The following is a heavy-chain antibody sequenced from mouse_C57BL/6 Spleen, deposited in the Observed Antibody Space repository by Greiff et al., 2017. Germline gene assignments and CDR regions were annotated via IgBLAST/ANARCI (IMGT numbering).Heavy chain of an antibody. CDR3: ARRGSWDGAMDD. J-gene: IGHJ4*01. CDR1: GYAFSSYW. CDR2: IYPGDGDT. D-gene: IGHD4-1*01. V-gene: IGHV1-80*01. Sequence: VQLQQSGAELVKPGASVKISCKASGYAFSSYWMNWVKQRPGKGLEWIGQIYPGDGDTNYNGKFKGKATLTADKSSSTAYMQLSSLTAEDAAVYFCARRGSWDGAMDDWGQGTSVTASS.